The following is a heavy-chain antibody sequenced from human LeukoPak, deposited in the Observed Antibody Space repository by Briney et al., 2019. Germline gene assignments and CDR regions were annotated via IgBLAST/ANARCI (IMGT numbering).Heavy chain of an antibody. CDR3: AREDSSGLDY. D-gene: IGHD6-19*01. CDR1: GFTFSSYE. Sequence: PGGSLRLSCVASGFTFSSYEMNWVRQAPGKGLEWVSSSSGSTIYYADSVKGRFTISRDNAKNSLYLQMNSLRAEDTAIYYCAREDSSGLDYWGQGTLVTVSS. J-gene: IGHJ4*02. CDR2: SSSGSTI. V-gene: IGHV3-48*03.